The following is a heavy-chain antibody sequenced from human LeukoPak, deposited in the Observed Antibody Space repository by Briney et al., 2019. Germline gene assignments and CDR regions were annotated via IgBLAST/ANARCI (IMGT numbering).Heavy chain of an antibody. J-gene: IGHJ6*02. CDR3: ARAPEYSTAPGYYYGMDV. V-gene: IGHV1-69*13. Sequence: ASVKVSCKASGGTFSSYAISWVRQAPGQGLEWMGGIIPIFGTANYAQKFQGRVTITADESTSTAYMELSSLRSEDTAVYYCARAPEYSTAPGYYYGMDVWGQGTTVTVSS. CDR2: IIPIFGTA. CDR1: GGTFSSYA. D-gene: IGHD6-6*01.